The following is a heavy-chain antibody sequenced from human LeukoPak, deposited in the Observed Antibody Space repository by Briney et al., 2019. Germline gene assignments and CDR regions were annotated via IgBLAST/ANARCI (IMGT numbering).Heavy chain of an antibody. V-gene: IGHV3-23*01. D-gene: IGHD2-2*02. CDR2: ISGSGGST. CDR3: AKDQKYQLLYGYFDY. Sequence: GGSLRLSCAASGFTFSSYAMSWVRQAPGKGLEWVSAISGSGGSTYYADSVKGRFTISRDNSKNTLYLQMNSLRAEDTAVYYCAKDQKYQLLYGYFDYWGQGTLVTVSS. J-gene: IGHJ4*02. CDR1: GFTFSSYA.